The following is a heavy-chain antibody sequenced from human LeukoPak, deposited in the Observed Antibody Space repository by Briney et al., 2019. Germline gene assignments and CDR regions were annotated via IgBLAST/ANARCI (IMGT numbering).Heavy chain of an antibody. CDR3: ARDASTRSFDY. CDR2: ISSSSSYI. CDR1: GFTFSSYS. V-gene: IGHV3-21*01. Sequence: GGSLRLSCAASGFTFSSYSMNWVRQAPGKGLEWVSSISSSSSYIYYADSVKGRLTISRDNAKNSLYLQMNSLRAEDTAVYYCARDASTRSFDYWGQGTLVTVSS. J-gene: IGHJ4*02.